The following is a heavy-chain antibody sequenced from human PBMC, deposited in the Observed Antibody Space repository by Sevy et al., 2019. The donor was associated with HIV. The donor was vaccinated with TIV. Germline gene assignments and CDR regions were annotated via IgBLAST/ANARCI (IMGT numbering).Heavy chain of an antibody. CDR3: ATPRASGWYEGTGGYFDL. Sequence: SETLSLTCNVSGGSISSSSYYWGWIRQPPGKGLEWLGSFYSTGSTSYNPSLRSRGTVSADTAKNRFSWKLDSVSAADKAVYYCATPRASGWYEGTGGYFDLWGRGTLVTVSS. CDR2: FYSTGST. J-gene: IGHJ2*01. D-gene: IGHD6-19*01. CDR1: GGSISSSSYY. V-gene: IGHV4-39*01.